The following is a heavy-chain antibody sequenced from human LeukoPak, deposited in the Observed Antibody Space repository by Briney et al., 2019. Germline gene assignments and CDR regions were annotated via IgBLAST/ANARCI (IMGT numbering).Heavy chain of an antibody. CDR1: GYRFTSYW. V-gene: IGHV5-51*01. J-gene: IGHJ6*02. CDR3: ATHSNYYYYCGMDV. Sequence: GGSLKISFKGSGYRFTSYWIGWVRPVPGKGLEWMGIIYPGDSDTRYSPSFQGQVTISADKSISTAYLQWRSLKASDTAMYYRATHSNYYYYCGMDVWGQGTTVTVSS. CDR2: IYPGDSDT.